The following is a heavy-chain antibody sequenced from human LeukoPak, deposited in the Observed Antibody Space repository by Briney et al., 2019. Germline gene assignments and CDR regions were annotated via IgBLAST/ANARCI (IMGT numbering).Heavy chain of an antibody. Sequence: KSSQTLSLTCALSGDSLSSNSAAWNWIRQSPSRGLEWLGRTYYRSKWYNDYAVSVKSRITINPDTSKNQFSLQLNSVTPEDTAVYYCARDAYSSGWYPDGAFDIWGQGTMVTVSS. CDR1: GDSLSSNSAA. CDR3: ARDAYSSGWYPDGAFDI. V-gene: IGHV6-1*01. D-gene: IGHD6-19*01. J-gene: IGHJ3*02. CDR2: TYYRSKWYN.